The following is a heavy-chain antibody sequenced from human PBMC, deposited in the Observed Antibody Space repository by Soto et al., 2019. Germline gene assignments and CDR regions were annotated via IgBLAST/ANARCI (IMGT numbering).Heavy chain of an antibody. J-gene: IGHJ6*02. CDR2: IYYSGST. Sequence: SETLSLTCTVSGGSISSYYWSWIRQPPGKGLEWIGSIYYSGSTYYNPSLKSRVTISVDTSKNQFSLKLSSVTAADTAVYYCASQLDDYGDYLLNYYYYGMDVWGQGTTVTVSS. CDR1: GGSISSYY. D-gene: IGHD4-17*01. V-gene: IGHV4-39*01. CDR3: ASQLDDYGDYLLNYYYYGMDV.